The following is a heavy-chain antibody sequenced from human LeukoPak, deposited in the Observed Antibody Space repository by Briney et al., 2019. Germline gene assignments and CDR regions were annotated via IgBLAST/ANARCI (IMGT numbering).Heavy chain of an antibody. J-gene: IGHJ6*03. CDR1: GDSISSSSHY. CDR3: ARGQSEYYYYYMDV. Sequence: SETLSLTCTVSGDSISSSSHYWGWIRQPPGKGLEWIGSVHYSGSSYYNPSLKSRVTMSVDTSKNQFSLRLSSVTAADTAVYYCARGQSEYYYYYMDVWGKGTTVTVSS. CDR2: VHYSGSS. V-gene: IGHV4-39*07.